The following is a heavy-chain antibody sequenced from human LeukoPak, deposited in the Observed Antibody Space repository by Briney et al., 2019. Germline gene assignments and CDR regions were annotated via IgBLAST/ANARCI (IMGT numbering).Heavy chain of an antibody. D-gene: IGHD2-2*02. CDR3: ARGGDCSSTSCYSYFDY. J-gene: IGHJ4*02. Sequence: GGSLRLSCAASGFTFSDYYMSWIRQAPGKGLEWVSYISSSSSYTNYADSVKGRFTISRDNAKNSLYLQMNSLRAEDTAVYYCARGGDCSSTSCYSYFDYWGQGTLVTVSS. V-gene: IGHV3-11*06. CDR2: ISSSSSYT. CDR1: GFTFSDYY.